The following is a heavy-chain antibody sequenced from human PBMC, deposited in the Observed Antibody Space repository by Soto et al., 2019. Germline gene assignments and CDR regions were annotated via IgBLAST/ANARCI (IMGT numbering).Heavy chain of an antibody. Sequence: QVQLQESGRGLVKPSETLSLTCTVSSGSISNYYWSWIRQPPGKGLEWIGYIYYNGDTNYNPSLKSRVTMSVHTSKNQVSLNLSSVTAADTAVYYCARQPPATAAFDIWGQGTMVTVSS. J-gene: IGHJ3*02. CDR3: ARQPPATAAFDI. V-gene: IGHV4-59*08. CDR2: IYYNGDT. D-gene: IGHD5-12*01. CDR1: SGSISNYY.